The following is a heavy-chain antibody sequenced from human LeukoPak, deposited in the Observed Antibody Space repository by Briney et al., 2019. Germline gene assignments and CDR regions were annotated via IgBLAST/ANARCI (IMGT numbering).Heavy chain of an antibody. CDR3: ATGPLLGDDYDPPFRY. Sequence: SETLSLTCTVSGGSISSCYWSWIRQPAGKGLGWIGRIYTGGSTNYNPSFKSRVTISIDKSKNQFSLKLTSVTAADSAVYYCATGPLLGDDYDPPFRYWGQGTLVTISS. J-gene: IGHJ4*02. CDR2: IYTGGST. CDR1: GGSISSCY. V-gene: IGHV4-4*07. D-gene: IGHD4/OR15-4a*01.